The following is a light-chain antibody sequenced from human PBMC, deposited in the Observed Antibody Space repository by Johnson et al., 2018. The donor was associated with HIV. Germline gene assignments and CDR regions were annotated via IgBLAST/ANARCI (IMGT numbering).Light chain of an antibody. Sequence: VLTQPPSVSAAPGQKVTISCSGSSSNIGNNYVSWYQQLPGTVPKLLIYDNNKRPSGIPDRFSGSKSGTSATLGITGLQTGDEADYYCGTWDTSLSAGVFGPGTKVSVL. V-gene: IGLV1-51*01. CDR3: GTWDTSLSAGV. J-gene: IGLJ1*01. CDR2: DNN. CDR1: SSNIGNNY.